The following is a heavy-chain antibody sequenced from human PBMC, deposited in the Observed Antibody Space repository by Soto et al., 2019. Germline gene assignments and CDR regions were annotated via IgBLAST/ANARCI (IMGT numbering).Heavy chain of an antibody. Sequence: QVQLVQSGDKVKKPGASVKVSCKASGNTFSNYGISWVRQAPGQGLEWMGRISTYNGDTNFAQKLQGRLTMTTDTSTSTVYMELRSLRSDDTAVYYCARDRCSTTNCDGDYYYYYMDVWGKGTTVTVSS. D-gene: IGHD2-2*01. CDR2: ISTYNGDT. CDR3: ARDRCSTTNCDGDYYYYYMDV. J-gene: IGHJ6*03. V-gene: IGHV1-18*04. CDR1: GNTFSNYG.